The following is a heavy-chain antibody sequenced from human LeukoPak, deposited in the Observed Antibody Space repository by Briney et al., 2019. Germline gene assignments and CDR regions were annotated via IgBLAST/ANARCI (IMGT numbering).Heavy chain of an antibody. CDR2: ISAYNGNT. J-gene: IGHJ4*02. CDR3: ARDLPHIAVRPVLLHY. Sequence: ASVKVSCKASGYTFTSYGISWVRQAPGQGLEWMGWISAYNGNTNYAQKLQGRVTMTTDTSTSTAYMELRSLRSDDTAVYYCARDLPHIAVRPVLLHYWGQGTLVTVSS. V-gene: IGHV1-18*01. CDR1: GYTFTSYG. D-gene: IGHD6-6*01.